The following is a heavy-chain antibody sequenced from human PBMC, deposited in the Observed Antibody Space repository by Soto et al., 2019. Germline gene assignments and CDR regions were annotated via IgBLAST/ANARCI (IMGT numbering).Heavy chain of an antibody. D-gene: IGHD3-22*01. V-gene: IGHV4-34*01. CDR3: STRAYDTNGYYRFDP. Sequence: SETLSLTCAVYGGSFSGHSWTWIRQSPGKGLEWIGDINHSGRVNYSPSLKSRVTVSLDTSKNQFSLTLSAVTAADTAMYYCSTRAYDTNGYYRFDPWGQGTLVTVSS. J-gene: IGHJ5*01. CDR2: INHSGRV. CDR1: GGSFSGHS.